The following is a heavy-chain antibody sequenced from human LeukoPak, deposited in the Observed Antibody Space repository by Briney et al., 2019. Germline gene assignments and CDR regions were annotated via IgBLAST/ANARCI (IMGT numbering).Heavy chain of an antibody. V-gene: IGHV6-1*01. J-gene: IGHJ5*02. CDR3: AREYSSGWYPNWFDP. CDR1: GDSVSSNSAA. D-gene: IGHD6-19*01. CDR2: TYYRSKWYN. Sequence: PSHTLSLTCAISGDSVSSNSAAWNWIRQSPSRGLELLGGTYYRSKWYNDYALTVKSRITIQPDTSKKQFPLPLNSVTPEDTAVYYCAREYSSGWYPNWFDPWGQGTLVTVSS.